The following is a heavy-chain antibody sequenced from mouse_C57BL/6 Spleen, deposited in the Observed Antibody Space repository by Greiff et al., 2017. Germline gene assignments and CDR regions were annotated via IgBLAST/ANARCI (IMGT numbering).Heavy chain of an antibody. J-gene: IGHJ2*01. CDR2: IYPGSGNT. D-gene: IGHD1-1*01. V-gene: IGHV1-76*01. CDR1: GYTFTDYY. Sequence: VQLMESGAELVRPGASVKLSCKASGYTFTDYYINWVKQRPGQGLEWIARIYPGSGNTYYNEKFKGKATLTAAKSSSTSYMQLSSLTSEDAAVYFCARGYYGSFDYWGQGTTLTVSS. CDR3: ARGYYGSFDY.